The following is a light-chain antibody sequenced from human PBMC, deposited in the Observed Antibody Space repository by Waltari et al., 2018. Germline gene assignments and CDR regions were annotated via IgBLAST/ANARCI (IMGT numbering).Light chain of an antibody. Sequence: QSVLTQPPSVSGAPGQRVTISCTGRSSNIGAGYDVPWYQQLPGTAPKLLIYLNNNRPSGVPDRFSGSKSGTSASLAITGLQAEDEADYYCQSYDSSLSASVFGGGTKLTVL. V-gene: IGLV1-40*01. CDR3: QSYDSSLSASV. CDR2: LNN. CDR1: SSNIGAGYD. J-gene: IGLJ3*02.